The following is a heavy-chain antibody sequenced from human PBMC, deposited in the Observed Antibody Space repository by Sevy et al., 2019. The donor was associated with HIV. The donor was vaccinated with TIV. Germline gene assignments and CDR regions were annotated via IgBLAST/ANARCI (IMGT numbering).Heavy chain of an antibody. CDR3: ARDRDDGYCTNGVCFNFDN. D-gene: IGHD2-8*01. CDR2: ISWNSASI. J-gene: IGHJ4*01. CDR1: GFTFDDYA. Sequence: GGSLRLSCAASGFTFDDYAMHWVRQAPGKGLEWVSGISWNSASIDYADSVKGRFTISRDNAKTSLYLQMKSLRAGDKALYYCARDRDDGYCTNGVCFNFDNWGQGTLVTVSS. V-gene: IGHV3-9*01.